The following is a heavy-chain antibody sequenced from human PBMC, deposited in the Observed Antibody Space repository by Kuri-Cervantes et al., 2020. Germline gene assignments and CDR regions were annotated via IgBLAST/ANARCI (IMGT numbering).Heavy chain of an antibody. D-gene: IGHD3-22*01. CDR2: ITATSSYI. CDR3: ARERLVVVQAR. V-gene: IGHV3-21*01. J-gene: IGHJ4*02. Sequence: GESLKISCAASGFTFSSYSMNWVRQAPGKGLEWVSSITATSSYIYYADSVKGRFNISRDNAKNSLYLQMNSLRAEDTAVYYCARERLVVVQARWGQGTLVTVSS. CDR1: GFTFSSYS.